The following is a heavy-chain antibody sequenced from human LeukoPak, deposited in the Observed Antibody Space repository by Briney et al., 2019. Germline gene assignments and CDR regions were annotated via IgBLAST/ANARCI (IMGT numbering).Heavy chain of an antibody. V-gene: IGHV4-34*01. Sequence: SETLSLTCAVYGGSFSGYYWSWIRQPPGKGLEWIGEINHSGSTNYNPSLKSRVTISVDTSKNQFSLKLSSVTAADTAVYYWARGGPAYYDILSETLDYWGQGTLVNVSS. CDR1: GGSFSGYY. J-gene: IGHJ4*02. D-gene: IGHD3-9*01. CDR2: INHSGST. CDR3: ARGGPAYYDILSETLDY.